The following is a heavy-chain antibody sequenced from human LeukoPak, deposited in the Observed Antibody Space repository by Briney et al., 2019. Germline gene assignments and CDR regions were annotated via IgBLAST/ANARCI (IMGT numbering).Heavy chain of an antibody. D-gene: IGHD3-10*01. CDR1: GFTFSSYW. V-gene: IGHV3-7*01. J-gene: IGHJ4*02. CDR2: IKQDGSEK. CDR3: ARDAAWFGELSFDY. Sequence: PGGSLRLSCAASGFTFSSYWMGWVRQAPGKGLEWVANIKQDGSEKYYVDSVKGRFTISRDNAKNSLYLQMNSLRAEDTAVYYCARDAAWFGELSFDYWGQGTLVTVSS.